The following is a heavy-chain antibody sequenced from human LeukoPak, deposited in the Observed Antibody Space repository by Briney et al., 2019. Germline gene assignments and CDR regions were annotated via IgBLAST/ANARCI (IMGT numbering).Heavy chain of an antibody. CDR1: GFTFSSYS. D-gene: IGHD6-13*01. Sequence: GGSLRLSCAASGFTFSSYSMNWVRQAPGKGLEWVSSISSSSSYIYYADSVKGRFTISRDNATNSLYLQMNSLRAEDTAVYYCAREAENLAAAAQGGMDVWGQGATVTVSS. V-gene: IGHV3-21*04. CDR2: ISSSSSYI. J-gene: IGHJ6*02. CDR3: AREAENLAAAAQGGMDV.